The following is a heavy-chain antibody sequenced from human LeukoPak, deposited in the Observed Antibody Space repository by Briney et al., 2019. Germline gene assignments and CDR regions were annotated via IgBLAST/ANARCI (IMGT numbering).Heavy chain of an antibody. CDR3: ARDREMGTIRNGFDV. V-gene: IGHV3-21*01. Sequence: GGSLRLSCAASGFTFSAYSMNWVRQAPGKGLEWVSSISTSSSYIYYADSVKGRFTVSRDNAKNSLFLQMNSLRAENTALYYCARDREMGTIRNGFDVWGQGTIVSVSS. D-gene: IGHD5-24*01. CDR1: GFTFSAYS. CDR2: ISTSSSYI. J-gene: IGHJ3*01.